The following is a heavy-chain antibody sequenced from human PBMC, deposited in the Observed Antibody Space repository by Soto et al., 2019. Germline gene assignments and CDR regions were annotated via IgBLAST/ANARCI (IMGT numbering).Heavy chain of an antibody. D-gene: IGHD5-18*01. J-gene: IGHJ6*02. Sequence: QVQLVQSGGEVKKQGAAVMVSCKASGYTFTNYGISWVRQAPGQGLEWMGWISTSNSNTAYAQKFQDRVTMTTDTSTSTAYMELRSLRPDDTAVYYCARPPQVTRSYYFNGLDVWGQGTTVTVSS. CDR3: ARPPQVTRSYYFNGLDV. CDR1: GYTFTNYG. V-gene: IGHV1-18*01. CDR2: ISTSNSNT.